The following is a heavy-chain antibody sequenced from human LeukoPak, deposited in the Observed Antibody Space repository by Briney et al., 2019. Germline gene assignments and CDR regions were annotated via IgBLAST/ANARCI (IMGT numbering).Heavy chain of an antibody. CDR3: ASRYYYGSGSYYSRDAFDI. CDR2: IIPIFGTA. Sequence: GSSVKVSCKASGGTFSSYAISWVRQAPGQRLEWMGGIIPIFGTANYAQKFQGRVTITADESTSTAYMELSSLRSEDTAVYYCASRYYYGSGSYYSRDAFDIWGQGTMVTVSS. J-gene: IGHJ3*02. CDR1: GGTFSSYA. V-gene: IGHV1-69*01. D-gene: IGHD3-10*01.